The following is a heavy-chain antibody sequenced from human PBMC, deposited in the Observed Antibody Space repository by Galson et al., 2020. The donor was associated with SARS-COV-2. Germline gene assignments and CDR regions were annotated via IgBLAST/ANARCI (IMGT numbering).Heavy chain of an antibody. CDR3: VRKLYSGYEGSWFDP. V-gene: IGHV5-51*01. J-gene: IGHJ5*02. Sequence: GESLKISCKASGYQFSDYWIGWVRQKSGKGLEWMGLIYPGDSDTMYNPSFQGQVTISADKSISTAYLQWSSLKASDTAMYYCVRKLYSGYEGSWFDPWGQGTLVIVSS. D-gene: IGHD5-12*01. CDR2: IYPGDSDT. CDR1: GYQFSDYW.